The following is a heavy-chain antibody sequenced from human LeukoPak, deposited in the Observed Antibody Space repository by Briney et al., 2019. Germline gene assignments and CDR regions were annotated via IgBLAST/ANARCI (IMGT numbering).Heavy chain of an antibody. D-gene: IGHD5-18*01. J-gene: IGHJ4*02. CDR2: INSDGINT. CDR1: GFTFSNYW. Sequence: GGSLRLSCAASGFTFSNYWMHWVRQAPGKGLVGISRINSDGINTSYADSVKGRFTISRDNAKTSLYLQMNSLRAEDTAVYYCARDLSGVTGYTYGRGIDYWGQGTLVTVSS. V-gene: IGHV3-74*01. CDR3: ARDLSGVTGYTYGRGIDY.